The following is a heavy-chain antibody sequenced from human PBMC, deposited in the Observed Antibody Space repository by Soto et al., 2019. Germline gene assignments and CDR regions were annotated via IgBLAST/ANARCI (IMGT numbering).Heavy chain of an antibody. Sequence: GASVKVSCKASGYTFTSYAMHWVRQAPGQRLEWMGWINAGNGNTKYSQKFQGRVTITRDTSASTAYMELSSLRSEDTAVYYCARDVSYYDILTGYPADSFDYWGQGTLVTVSS. D-gene: IGHD3-9*01. V-gene: IGHV1-3*01. CDR2: INAGNGNT. J-gene: IGHJ4*02. CDR1: GYTFTSYA. CDR3: ARDVSYYDILTGYPADSFDY.